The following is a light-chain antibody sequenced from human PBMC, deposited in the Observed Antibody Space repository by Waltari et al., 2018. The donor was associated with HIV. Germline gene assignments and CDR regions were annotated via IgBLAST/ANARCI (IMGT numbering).Light chain of an antibody. V-gene: IGLV2-11*01. Sequence: QSALTQPRSVSGSPGQSVTLSCTGSSGVIDGSSFVSLYQHPPGKAPKVMIYDVTKRPSGVPDRFSGARSGNTASLTISGLQAEDEAEYYCCSVVGSYSYVFGSGTKVTVL. CDR1: SGVIDGSSF. CDR3: CSVVGSYSYV. CDR2: DVT. J-gene: IGLJ1*01.